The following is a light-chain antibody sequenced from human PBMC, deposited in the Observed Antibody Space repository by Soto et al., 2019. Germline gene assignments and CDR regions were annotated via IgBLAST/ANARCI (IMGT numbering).Light chain of an antibody. CDR1: SSNIGAGYD. V-gene: IGLV1-40*01. CDR2: GNS. J-gene: IGLJ3*02. CDR3: QSYDSSLGGPCV. Sequence: QLVLTQPPSVSGAPGQRVTISCTGSSSNIGAGYDVHWYQQLPGTAPKLLIYGNSNRPSGVPDRFTGSKSGTSASLAITGLQAEDEADYYCQSYDSSLGGPCVFGGGTKVTVL.